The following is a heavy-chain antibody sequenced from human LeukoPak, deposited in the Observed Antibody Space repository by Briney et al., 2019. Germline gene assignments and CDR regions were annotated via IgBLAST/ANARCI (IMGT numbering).Heavy chain of an antibody. J-gene: IGHJ5*02. CDR3: ANRIAAAGNNWFDP. D-gene: IGHD6-13*01. Sequence: ASVKVSCKASGYTFTNGGITWLRQAPGQGLEWMGWISAYNGNTNYAQKLQGRVTMTTDTSTSTAYMELRSLRSDDTAVYYCANRIAAAGNNWFDPWGQGTLVTVSS. V-gene: IGHV1-18*01. CDR2: ISAYNGNT. CDR1: GYTFTNGG.